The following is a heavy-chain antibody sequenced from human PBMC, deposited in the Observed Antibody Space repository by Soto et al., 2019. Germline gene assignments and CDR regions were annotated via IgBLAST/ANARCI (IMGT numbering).Heavy chain of an antibody. V-gene: IGHV3-23*01. D-gene: IGHD3-22*01. CDR2: ISGSGGST. J-gene: IGHJ3*02. CDR1: GFTFSSYA. Sequence: PGGSLRLSCAASGFTFSSYAMSWVRQAPGKGLEWVSAISGSGGSTYYADSVKGRFTISRDNSKNTLYLQMNSLRAEDTAVYYCAATYYYDSSGYYPFDTWGQGTMVTVSS. CDR3: AATYYYDSSGYYPFDT.